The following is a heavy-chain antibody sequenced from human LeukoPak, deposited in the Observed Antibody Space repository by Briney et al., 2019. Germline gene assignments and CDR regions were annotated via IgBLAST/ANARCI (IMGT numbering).Heavy chain of an antibody. CDR3: ARGYSGSYYEVDY. CDR1: GYSISSGYF. D-gene: IGHD1-26*01. J-gene: IGHJ4*02. V-gene: IGHV4-38-2*02. CDR2: IYNSGST. Sequence: SETLSLTCTVSGYSISSGYFWGWIRQPPGKGLEWIGTIYNSGSTYYNASLESRVTISVDTSKNQFSLKLSSVTAADTAVYYCARGYSGSYYEVDYWGQGTLVTVSS.